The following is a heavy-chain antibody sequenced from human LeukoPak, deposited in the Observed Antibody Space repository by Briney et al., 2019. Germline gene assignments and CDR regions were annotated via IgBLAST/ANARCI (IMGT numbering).Heavy chain of an antibody. CDR3: ARDLGY. CDR1: GYTFTGYY. D-gene: IGHD7-27*01. J-gene: IGHJ4*02. V-gene: IGHV1-18*04. CDR2: INTYNGDT. Sequence: ASVKVSCKASGYTFTGYYMHWVRQAPGQGLEWMGRINTYNGDTNYAQKLQGRVTMTTDTSTSTAYMELRSLRSDDTAVYYCARDLGYWGQGTLVTVSS.